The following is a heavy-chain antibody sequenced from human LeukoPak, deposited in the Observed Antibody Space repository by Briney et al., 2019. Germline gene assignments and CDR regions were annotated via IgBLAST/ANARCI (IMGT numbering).Heavy chain of an antibody. Sequence: PSETLSLTCSVSGDSISGSHYYWGCIRQPPGKGLEWIASVHYRGTIYYNPSLKSRVTISTSKNQFSLNLSSVTAADTAVYYCARGGDYAEYFQHWGQGTLVTVSS. CDR1: GDSISGSHYY. CDR2: VHYRGTI. V-gene: IGHV4-39*01. J-gene: IGHJ1*01. CDR3: ARGGDYAEYFQH. D-gene: IGHD4-17*01.